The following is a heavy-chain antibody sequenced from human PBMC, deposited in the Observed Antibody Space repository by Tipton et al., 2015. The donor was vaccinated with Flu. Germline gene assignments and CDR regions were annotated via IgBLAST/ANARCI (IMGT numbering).Heavy chain of an antibody. CDR2: INHSGST. Sequence: TLSLTCAVYGGSFSGYYWSWIRQPPGRGLEWIGEINHSGSTNYNPSLKSRVTISVDTSKNQFSLKLSSVTAADTAVYYCARAYYGSAPFDFGGQGTLVTVSS. CDR3: ARAYYGSAPFDF. D-gene: IGHD3-10*01. J-gene: IGHJ4*02. CDR1: GGSFSGYY. V-gene: IGHV4-34*01.